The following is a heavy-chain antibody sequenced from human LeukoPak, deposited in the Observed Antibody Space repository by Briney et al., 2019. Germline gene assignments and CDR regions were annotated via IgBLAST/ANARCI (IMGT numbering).Heavy chain of an antibody. J-gene: IGHJ4*02. Sequence: ASVKVSCKASGYTFTGYYIHWVRQAPGQGLEWMGWTNPNSGGTNCAQKFQGRVTMTRDTSISTAYMELSRLRSDDTAVYYCARDRSGSGYFRYWGQGTLLTVSS. V-gene: IGHV1-2*02. CDR3: ARDRSGSGYFRY. D-gene: IGHD6-19*01. CDR1: GYTFTGYY. CDR2: TNPNSGGT.